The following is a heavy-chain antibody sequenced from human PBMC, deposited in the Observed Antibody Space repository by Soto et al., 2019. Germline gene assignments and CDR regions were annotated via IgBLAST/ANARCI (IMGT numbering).Heavy chain of an antibody. D-gene: IGHD6-6*01. J-gene: IGHJ4*02. V-gene: IGHV1-18*01. CDR2: ISAYNGNT. CDR1: GYTFTSYG. Sequence: QVQLVQSGAEVKKPGASVKVSCKASGYTFTSYGISWVRQAPGQGLEWMGWISAYNGNTNYAQKLQGRVTMTTDTSTSKGYMELRSLRSDDTAVYYCAVTRDIAARVTFDYWGQGTLFTVSS. CDR3: AVTRDIAARVTFDY.